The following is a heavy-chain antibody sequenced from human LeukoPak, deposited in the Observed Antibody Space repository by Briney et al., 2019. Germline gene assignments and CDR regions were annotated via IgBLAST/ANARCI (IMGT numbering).Heavy chain of an antibody. J-gene: IGHJ6*03. CDR2: IYTSGST. Sequence: PSQTLSLTCTVSGVSISSGSYYWSWIRQPAGKGLEWIGRIYTSGSTNYNPSLKSRVTISVDTSKNQFSLKLSSVTAADTAVYYCARGARGGMDVWGKGTTVTVSS. CDR3: ARGARGGMDV. V-gene: IGHV4-61*02. D-gene: IGHD2-15*01. CDR1: GVSISSGSYY.